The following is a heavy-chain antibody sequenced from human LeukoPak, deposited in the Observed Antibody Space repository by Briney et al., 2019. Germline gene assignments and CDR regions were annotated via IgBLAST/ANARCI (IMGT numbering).Heavy chain of an antibody. J-gene: IGHJ4*02. D-gene: IGHD4/OR15-4a*01. CDR2: INPNSGGT. Sequence: ASVKVSCKASGYTFTGYYMHWVRQAPGQGLEWMGWINPNSGGTNYAQKFQGRVTMTRDTSISTAYMELSRLRSDDTAVYYCAKRGYGAVYYFDYWGQGTLVTVSS. CDR1: GYTFTGYY. CDR3: AKRGYGAVYYFDY. V-gene: IGHV1-2*02.